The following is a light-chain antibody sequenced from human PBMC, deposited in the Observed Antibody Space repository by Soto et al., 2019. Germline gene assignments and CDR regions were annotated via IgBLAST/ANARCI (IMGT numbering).Light chain of an antibody. CDR3: QQYNNWPVA. CDR2: GAS. Sequence: EIVMTQSPATLSVSPGERATISFRASQSVSSNLAWYQQKPGQAPRLLIYGASTRATGIPARFSGSGSGTEITLTISSLQSEDFAVYYRQQYNNWPVAFGQGTKVEIK. V-gene: IGKV3-15*01. CDR1: QSVSSN. J-gene: IGKJ1*01.